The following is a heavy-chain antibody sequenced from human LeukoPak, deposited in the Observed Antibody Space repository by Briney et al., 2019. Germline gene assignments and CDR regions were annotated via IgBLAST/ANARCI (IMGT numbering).Heavy chain of an antibody. V-gene: IGHV3-21*01. CDR1: GFTFSSYS. Sequence: PGGSLRPSCAASGFTFSSYSMNWVRQAPGKGLEWVSSISSSSSYIYYADSVKGRFTISRDNAKNSLYLQMNSLRAEDTAVYYCARDVEAARPPDFDYWGQGTLVTVSS. J-gene: IGHJ4*02. CDR3: ARDVEAARPPDFDY. CDR2: ISSSSSYI. D-gene: IGHD6-6*01.